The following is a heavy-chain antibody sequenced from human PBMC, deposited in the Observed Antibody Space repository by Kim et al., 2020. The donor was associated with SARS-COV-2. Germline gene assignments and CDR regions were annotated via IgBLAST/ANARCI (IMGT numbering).Heavy chain of an antibody. CDR1: GFTFSSYW. V-gene: IGHV3-7*03. Sequence: GGSLRLSCAASGFTFSSYWMSWVRQAPGKGLEWVANIKQDGSEKYYVDSVKGRFTISRDNAKNSLYLQMNSLRAEDTAVYYCAGGRGRYCSGGSCYRNYFDYWGQGTLVTVSS. CDR3: AGGRGRYCSGGSCYRNYFDY. CDR2: IKQDGSEK. J-gene: IGHJ4*02. D-gene: IGHD2-15*01.